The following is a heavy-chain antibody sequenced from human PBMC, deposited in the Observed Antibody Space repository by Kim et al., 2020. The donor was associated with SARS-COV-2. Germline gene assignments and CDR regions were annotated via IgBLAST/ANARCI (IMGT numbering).Heavy chain of an antibody. CDR2: T. D-gene: IGHD3-9*01. V-gene: IGHV3-23*01. Sequence: TYHPESLNGRFTISRDNSKTTLYLQMDSLRVEDTAVYYCAKGRSDWFFDYWGQGALVTVSS. CDR3: AKGRSDWFFDY. J-gene: IGHJ4*02.